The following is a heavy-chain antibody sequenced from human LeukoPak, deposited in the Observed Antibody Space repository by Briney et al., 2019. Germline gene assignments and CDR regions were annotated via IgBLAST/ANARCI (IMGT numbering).Heavy chain of an antibody. Sequence: SGTLSLTCAVSGGSISSSNWWSWVRQPPGKGLEWIGEINHSGSTNYNPSLKSRVTISVDTSKNQFSLKLSSVTAADTAVYYCASWAYDSSGSYLDYWGQGTLVTVSS. CDR3: ASWAYDSSGSYLDY. CDR2: INHSGST. J-gene: IGHJ4*02. D-gene: IGHD3-22*01. CDR1: GGSISSSNW. V-gene: IGHV4-4*02.